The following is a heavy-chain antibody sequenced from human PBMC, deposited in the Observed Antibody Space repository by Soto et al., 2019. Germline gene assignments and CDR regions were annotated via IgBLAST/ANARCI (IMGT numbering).Heavy chain of an antibody. J-gene: IGHJ6*02. CDR2: IIPIFGTA. V-gene: IGHV1-69*01. CDR3: ARAHQVVPGAPYYYYGMDV. CDR1: GGTFSSYA. Sequence: QVQLVQSGAEVKKPGSSVKVSCKASGGTFSSYAISWVRQAPGQELEWMGGIIPIFGTANYAQKFQGRVKITADEAPSTAYMELRSLICEDMAVYYCARAHQVVPGAPYYYYGMDVWGQGTTVTVSS. D-gene: IGHD2-2*01.